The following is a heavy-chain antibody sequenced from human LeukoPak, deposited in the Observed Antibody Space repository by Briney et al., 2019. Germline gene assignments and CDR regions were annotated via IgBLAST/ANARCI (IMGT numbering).Heavy chain of an antibody. V-gene: IGHV1-8*03. D-gene: IGHD3-3*01. J-gene: IGHJ5*02. CDR1: GYTFTGYY. Sequence: ASVKVSCKASGYTFTGYYMHWVRQAPGQGLEWMGRINPNSGNTGYAQKFQGRVTITRNTSISTAYMELSSLRSEDTAVYYCARQKSRRITIFGVVINHWFDPWGQGTLVTVSS. CDR2: INPNSGNT. CDR3: ARQKSRRITIFGVVINHWFDP.